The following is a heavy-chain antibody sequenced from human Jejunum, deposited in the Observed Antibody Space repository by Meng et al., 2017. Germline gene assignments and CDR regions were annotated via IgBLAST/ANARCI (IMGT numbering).Heavy chain of an antibody. V-gene: IGHV4-4*02. J-gene: IGHJ2*01. CDR2: VYHSGST. Sequence: QVQRQEPGPGLVKPSETLSLTWAFSGGSIESNNGWTWIRQPPGQGLEWIGEVYHSGSTHYNPSLQSRVTISIDNSKNRFSLSLNSVTAADTAIYYCARADYVRYFDLWGRGTLVTVSS. D-gene: IGHD3-10*02. CDR3: ARADYVRYFDL. CDR1: GGSIESNNG.